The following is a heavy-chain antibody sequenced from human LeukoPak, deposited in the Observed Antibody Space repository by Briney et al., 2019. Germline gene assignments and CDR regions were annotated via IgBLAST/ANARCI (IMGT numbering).Heavy chain of an antibody. CDR2: IIPIFGTA. CDR3: ARDTYSYGFDY. V-gene: IGHV1-69*13. CDR1: GGTFSSYA. D-gene: IGHD5-18*01. J-gene: IGHJ4*02. Sequence: GASVKVSCKASGGTFSSYAISWVRQAPGQGLEWMGGIIPIFGTANYAQKSQGRVTITADESTSTAYMELSSLRSEDTAVYYCARDTYSYGFDYWGQGTLVTVSS.